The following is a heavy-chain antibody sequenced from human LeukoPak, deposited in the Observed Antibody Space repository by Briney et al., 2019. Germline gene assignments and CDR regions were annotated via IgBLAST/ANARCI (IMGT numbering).Heavy chain of an antibody. CDR1: GYTFTSYG. Sequence: ASVKVSCKASGYTFTSYGITWVRQAPGQGLEWLGWITAYNGNTNYAQKLQGRVTMTTDTSTSTAYMELRSLRSDDTAVYYCARGGGAAADYSYYYMDVWGKGTTVTVSS. CDR3: ARGGGAAADYSYYYMDV. V-gene: IGHV1-18*01. CDR2: ITAYNGNT. J-gene: IGHJ6*03. D-gene: IGHD6-13*01.